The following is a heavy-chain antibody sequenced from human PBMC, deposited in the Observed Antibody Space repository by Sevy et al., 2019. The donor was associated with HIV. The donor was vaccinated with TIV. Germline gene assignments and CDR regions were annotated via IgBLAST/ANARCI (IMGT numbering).Heavy chain of an antibody. CDR3: AKIYCSGGSCY. J-gene: IGHJ4*02. CDR1: GFTFSSYV. V-gene: IGHV3-23*01. D-gene: IGHD2-15*01. CDR2: ISGSGGST. Sequence: GGSLRLSCAASGFTFSSYVMSWVRQAPGKGLEWVSAISGSGGSTYYADSVKGRFTISRDNSKNTLYLQMNSLRAEDTAVYYCAKIYCSGGSCYWGQGTLVTVSS.